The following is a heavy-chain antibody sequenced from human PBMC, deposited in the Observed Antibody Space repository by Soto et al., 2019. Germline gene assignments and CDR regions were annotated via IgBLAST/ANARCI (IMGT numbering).Heavy chain of an antibody. D-gene: IGHD4-4*01. J-gene: IGHJ4*02. CDR3: ARGPAPTVLTHYFDY. Sequence: QVQLVQSGTEVKKPGASVKISCKASGYIFNNYVLHWVRQAPGQRLEWVGWINAGNGATKYSQKFQGRVTITRDPSATTVYMVLYSLRSEDTAMYYCARGPAPTVLTHYFDYWGQGILVTVSS. CDR2: INAGNGAT. V-gene: IGHV1-3*01. CDR1: GYIFNNYV.